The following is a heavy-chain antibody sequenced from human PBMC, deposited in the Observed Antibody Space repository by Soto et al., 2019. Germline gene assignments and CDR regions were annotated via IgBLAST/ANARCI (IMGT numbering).Heavy chain of an antibody. J-gene: IGHJ4*02. Sequence: GGSLRLSCAASGFTFSSYWMSWVRQAPGKGLEWVANIKQDGSEKYYVDSVKGRFTISRDNAKNSLYLQMNSLRAEDTAVYYCARDGYDFWSGYYNYWGQGTLVTVSS. CDR2: IKQDGSEK. V-gene: IGHV3-7*01. D-gene: IGHD3-3*01. CDR1: GFTFSSYW. CDR3: ARDGYDFWSGYYNY.